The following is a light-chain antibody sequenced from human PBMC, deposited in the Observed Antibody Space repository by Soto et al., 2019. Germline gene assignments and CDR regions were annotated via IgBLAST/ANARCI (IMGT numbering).Light chain of an antibody. J-gene: IGKJ4*01. CDR1: QRLVYSDGDTY. CDR2: KVS. Sequence: DVVMTQSPLSLPVTLGQPSSISCNSRQRLVYSDGDTYLSWFQQRPGQSPRRLIYKVSSRDSGVPDRFSGSGSGTDFTLKISRVEAEDVGVYYCMQGTHWPLTFGGGTKVDIK. V-gene: IGKV2-30*01. CDR3: MQGTHWPLT.